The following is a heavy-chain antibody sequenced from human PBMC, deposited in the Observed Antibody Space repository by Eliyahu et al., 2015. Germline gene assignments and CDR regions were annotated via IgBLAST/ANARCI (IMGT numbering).Heavy chain of an antibody. CDR2: IKYDGSEK. D-gene: IGHD3-3*01. CDR1: GFTLGYFW. CDR3: ATERVRGYDN. J-gene: IGHJ4*02. V-gene: IGHV3-7*04. Sequence: EVQLVESGGGLVQPGGSLXLSXTXXGFTLGYFWRGWVRQAPGEGPEWVANIKYDGSEKFYVDSVKGRCTISRDDARSSLFLQMDNLRVEDTAMYYCATERVRGYDNWGQGTLVTVSS.